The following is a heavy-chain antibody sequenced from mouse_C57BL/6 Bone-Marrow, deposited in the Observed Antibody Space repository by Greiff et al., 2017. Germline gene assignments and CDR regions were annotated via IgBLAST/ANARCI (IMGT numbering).Heavy chain of an antibody. CDR3: ARYDGYWYFDV. CDR1: GYTFTSYG. Sequence: VQLQQSGAELARPGASVKLSCKASGYTFTSYGISWVKQRTGQGLEWIGVIYPRSGNTYYNEQFKGKATLTADKSSSTAYMALRSLTSEDSAVYFCARYDGYWYFDVWGTGTTVTVSS. D-gene: IGHD2-3*01. J-gene: IGHJ1*03. V-gene: IGHV1-81*01. CDR2: IYPRSGNT.